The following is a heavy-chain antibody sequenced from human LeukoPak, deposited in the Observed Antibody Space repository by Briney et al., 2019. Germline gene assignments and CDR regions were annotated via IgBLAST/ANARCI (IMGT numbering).Heavy chain of an antibody. CDR2: ILFDGSNT. Sequence: AGGCLRLSCTASGFTFSTYGIHWVCQAPGKGLEGVAVILFDGSNTYYADSVKGRFAISRDNSENTLYLQMNSLRAEDTAVYYCARDFGGSSCCDFDYWGQGTLVTV. J-gene: IGHJ4*02. CDR3: ARDFGGSSCCDFDY. D-gene: IGHD2-2*01. CDR1: GFTFSTYG. V-gene: IGHV3-33*08.